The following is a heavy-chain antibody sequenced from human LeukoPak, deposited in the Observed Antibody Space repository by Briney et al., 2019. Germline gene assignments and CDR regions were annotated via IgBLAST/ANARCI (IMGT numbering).Heavy chain of an antibody. J-gene: IGHJ4*02. Sequence: GRSLRHSCAASGFTFSSHVMHWVPQAPGKRLEWVTLISYDGSNKYYAHSVKGRFTISRDNSKNTLYLQVNSLRAEDTAVYYCAKVGTGYSSSWSTTGGFDHWGRGTLVTVSS. CDR2: ISYDGSNK. D-gene: IGHD6-6*01. CDR3: AKVGTGYSSSWSTTGGFDH. V-gene: IGHV3-30*18. CDR1: GFTFSSHV.